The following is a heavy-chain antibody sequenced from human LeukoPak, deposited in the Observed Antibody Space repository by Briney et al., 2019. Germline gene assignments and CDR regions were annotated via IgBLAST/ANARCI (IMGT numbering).Heavy chain of an antibody. V-gene: IGHV3-23*01. CDR2: ISGSGGST. J-gene: IGHJ3*02. CDR1: GFTFSSYA. CDR3: AKDRYYDILTVYPSDAFDI. D-gene: IGHD3-9*01. Sequence: PGGSLRLSCAASGFTFSSYAMSWVRQAPGKGLEWVSAISGSGGSTYYADSVKGRFTISRDNSKNTLYLQMNSLRAEDTAEYYCAKDRYYDILTVYPSDAFDIWGQGTMVTVSS.